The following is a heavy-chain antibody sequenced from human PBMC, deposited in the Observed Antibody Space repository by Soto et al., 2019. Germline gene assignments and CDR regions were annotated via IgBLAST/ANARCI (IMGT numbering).Heavy chain of an antibody. Sequence: HPGGSLRLSCAASGFTFSSYAMSWVRQAPGKGLEWVSAISGSGGSTYYADSVKGRFTISRDNSKNTLYLQMNSLRAEDTAVYYCAKEHCSSTGCYRYHYFDYWGQGTLVTVSS. CDR2: ISGSGGST. V-gene: IGHV3-23*01. CDR1: GFTFSSYA. J-gene: IGHJ4*02. CDR3: AKEHCSSTGCYRYHYFDY. D-gene: IGHD2-2*02.